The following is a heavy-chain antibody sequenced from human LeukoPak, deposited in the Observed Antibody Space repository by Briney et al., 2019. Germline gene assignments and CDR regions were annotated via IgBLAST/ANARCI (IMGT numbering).Heavy chain of an antibody. J-gene: IGHJ6*03. CDR2: INPSGGST. CDR3: ARAYSSSWYYYYYYYYMDV. Sequence: ASVKVSCKASGYTFTSYYMHWVRQAPGQGLEWMGIINPSGGSTSYAQKLQGRVTMTTDTSTSTAYMELRSLRSDDTAVYYCARAYSSSWYYYYYYYYMDVWGKGTTVTVSS. V-gene: IGHV1-46*01. CDR1: GYTFTSYY. D-gene: IGHD6-13*01.